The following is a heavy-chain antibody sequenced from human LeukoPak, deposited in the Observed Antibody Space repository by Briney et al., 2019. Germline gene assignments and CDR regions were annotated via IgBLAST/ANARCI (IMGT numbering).Heavy chain of an antibody. CDR2: ISYDGSNK. CDR1: GFTFSSYG. V-gene: IGHV3-30*18. D-gene: IGHD6-19*01. Sequence: GRSLRLSCAASGFTFSSYGMHWVRQAPGKGLEWVAVISYDGSNKYYADSVKGRFTISRDNSKNTLYLQMNSLRAEDTAVYYCAKEIAVAGLYYYGMDVWGQGTTVTVSS. J-gene: IGHJ6*02. CDR3: AKEIAVAGLYYYGMDV.